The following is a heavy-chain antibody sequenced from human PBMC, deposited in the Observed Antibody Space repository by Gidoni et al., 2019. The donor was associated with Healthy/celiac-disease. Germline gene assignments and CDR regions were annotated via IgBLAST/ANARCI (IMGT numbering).Heavy chain of an antibody. J-gene: IGHJ4*02. V-gene: IGHV1-69*01. D-gene: IGHD6-13*01. Sequence: QVPLVQSGAEVQKPGSSVKVSCTASGGTFSSYAISWVRQAPGQGLEWMGGTIPIYGTANYAQKFQGRVTITADESTSTAYMELSSLRSEDTAVYYCAIRRAAAGHQGGYWGQGTLVTVSS. CDR3: AIRRAAAGHQGGY. CDR1: GGTFSSYA. CDR2: TIPIYGTA.